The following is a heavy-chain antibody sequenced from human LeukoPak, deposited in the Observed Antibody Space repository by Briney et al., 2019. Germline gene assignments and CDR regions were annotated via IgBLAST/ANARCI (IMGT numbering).Heavy chain of an antibody. D-gene: IGHD3-3*01. CDR2: IYYSGST. CDR1: GGSISSSSYY. J-gene: IGHJ6*03. V-gene: IGHV4-39*07. CDR3: ARDGRPMYYDFWSGQYYYYYMDV. Sequence: SETLSLTCTVSGGSISSSSYYWGWIRQPPGKGLEWIGSIYYSGSTYYNPSLESRVTISVDTSKNQFSLKLSSVTAADTAVYYCARDGRPMYYDFWSGQYYYYYMDVWGKGTTVTVSS.